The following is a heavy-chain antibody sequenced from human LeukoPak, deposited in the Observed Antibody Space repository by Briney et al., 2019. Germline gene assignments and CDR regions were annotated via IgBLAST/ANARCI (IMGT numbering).Heavy chain of an antibody. Sequence: SETLSLTCAVYGGSFSGYYWSWIRQPPGKGLEWIGEINHSGSTNYNPSLKSRVTISVDTSKNQFSLKLSSVTAADTAVYYCARARNYYDSSDYYYEGDAFDIWGQGTMVTVSS. J-gene: IGHJ3*02. CDR3: ARARNYYDSSDYYYEGDAFDI. D-gene: IGHD3-22*01. CDR1: GGSFSGYY. CDR2: INHSGST. V-gene: IGHV4-34*01.